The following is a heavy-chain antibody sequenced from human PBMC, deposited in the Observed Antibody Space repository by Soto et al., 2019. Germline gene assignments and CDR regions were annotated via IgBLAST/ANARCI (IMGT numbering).Heavy chain of an antibody. CDR3: ARIRAEYYDNFTGYPDY. D-gene: IGHD3-9*01. J-gene: IGHJ4*02. V-gene: IGHV2-70*01. CDR1: GFSLSTSGMC. CDR2: IDWDDDK. Sequence: SGPTLVNPTQTLTLTCTFSGFSLSTSGMCVSWIRQPPGKALEWLALIDWDDDKYYSTSLKTRLTISKDTSKNQVVLTMTNMDPVDTATYYCARIRAEYYDNFTGYPDYWGQGTLVTVSS.